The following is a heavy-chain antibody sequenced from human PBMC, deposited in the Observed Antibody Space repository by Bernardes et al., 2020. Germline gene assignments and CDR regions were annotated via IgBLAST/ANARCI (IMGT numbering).Heavy chain of an antibody. V-gene: IGHV3-33*01. Sequence: GGSLRLSCAASGFTFSSYGIHWVRQAPGKGLEWVALIWYDGTIKYYADSVKGRFTISRDNSKNTLSLQMNSLRADDTAVYYCAREGTRYSSPPYYFDYWGQGTLVTVSS. J-gene: IGHJ4*02. CDR1: GFTFSSYG. CDR2: IWYDGTIK. D-gene: IGHD6-13*01. CDR3: AREGTRYSSPPYYFDY.